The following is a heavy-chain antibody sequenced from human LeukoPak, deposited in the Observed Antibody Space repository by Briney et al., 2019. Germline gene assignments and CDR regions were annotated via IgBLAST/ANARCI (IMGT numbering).Heavy chain of an antibody. V-gene: IGHV3-30*04. D-gene: IGHD3-22*01. CDR1: GFTFSNYA. J-gene: IGHJ4*01. Sequence: PGRSLRLSCAASGFTFSNYAMHWVRQAPGKGLEGVAVISYDGSYKDYADSVKGRFTISRDNSKNTLYLQMNSLRAGDTAVYFCANSPMILDGHYWGHGTLVTVSS. CDR2: ISYDGSYK. CDR3: ANSPMILDGHY.